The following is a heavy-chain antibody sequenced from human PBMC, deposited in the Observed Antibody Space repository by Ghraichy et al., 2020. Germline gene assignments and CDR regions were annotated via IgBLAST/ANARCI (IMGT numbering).Heavy chain of an antibody. CDR2: ISSSGSTI. J-gene: IGHJ6*02. CDR1: GFTFSSYE. D-gene: IGHD4-11*01. V-gene: IGHV3-48*03. CDR3: ARDSTYSMYGMDV. Sequence: GGSLRLSCAASGFTFSSYEMNWVRQAPGKRLEWVSYISSSGSTIYYADSVKGRFTISRDNAKNSLYLQMNSLRAEDTAVYYCARDSTYSMYGMDVWGQGTTVTVSS.